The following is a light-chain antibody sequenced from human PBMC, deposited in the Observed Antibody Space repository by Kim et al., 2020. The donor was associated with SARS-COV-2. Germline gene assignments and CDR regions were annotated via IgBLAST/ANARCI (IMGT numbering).Light chain of an antibody. CDR3: QQYNNWPPYT. Sequence: VSPGDRATLSCRASKSVSINLAWYQQKPGQATRLLIYGASSRATGIPARFSASGSGTEFTLTISSLQSEDFAVYYCQQYNNWPPYTFGQGTKLEIK. V-gene: IGKV3-15*01. J-gene: IGKJ2*01. CDR1: KSVSIN. CDR2: GAS.